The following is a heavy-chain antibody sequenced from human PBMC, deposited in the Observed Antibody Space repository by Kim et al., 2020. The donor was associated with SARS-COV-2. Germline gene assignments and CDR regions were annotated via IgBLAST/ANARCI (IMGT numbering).Heavy chain of an antibody. Sequence: YADSVKGRFTISRDNSKNTLYLQMNSLRAEDTAVYYCAKGIVGATGAFDIWGQGTMVTVSS. CDR3: AKGIVGATGAFDI. J-gene: IGHJ3*02. V-gene: IGHV3-23*01. D-gene: IGHD1-26*01.